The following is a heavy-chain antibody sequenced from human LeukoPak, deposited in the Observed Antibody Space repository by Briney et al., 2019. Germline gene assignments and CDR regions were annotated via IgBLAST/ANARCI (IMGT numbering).Heavy chain of an antibody. J-gene: IGHJ4*02. CDR1: GFTFSSYS. CDR2: ISSSSSYI. V-gene: IGHV3-21*01. Sequence: PGGSLRLSCAASGFTFSSYSMNWVRQAPGKGLEWVSSISSSSSYIYYADSVKGRFTISRDNAKNSLYLQMNSLRAEDTAVYHCARGVTPNFDYWGQGTLVTVSS. CDR3: ARGVTPNFDY. D-gene: IGHD5-18*01.